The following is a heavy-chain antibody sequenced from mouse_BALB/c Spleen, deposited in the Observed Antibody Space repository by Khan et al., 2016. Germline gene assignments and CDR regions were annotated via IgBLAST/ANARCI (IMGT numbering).Heavy chain of an antibody. CDR3: AEVYYGSNWFAY. V-gene: IGHV9-3*02. D-gene: IGHD1-1*01. CDR2: INTNTGEP. Sequence: QIQLVQSGPELKKPGETVKISCKASGYTFTNYGMNWVKQAPGKGLKWMGWINTNTGEPTYAEEFKGRFAFSLETSASTAYLQINNLKNDDTATYVCAEVYYGSNWFAYWGQGTLVTVSA. J-gene: IGHJ3*01. CDR1: GYTFTNYG.